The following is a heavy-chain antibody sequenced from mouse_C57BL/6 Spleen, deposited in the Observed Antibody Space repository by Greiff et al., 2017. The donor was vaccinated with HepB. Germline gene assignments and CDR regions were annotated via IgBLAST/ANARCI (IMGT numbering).Heavy chain of an antibody. J-gene: IGHJ2*01. CDR1: GYTFTSYN. CDR2: IYPGNGDT. CDR3: ARGGLNFDY. Sequence: QVQLQQSGAELVRPGASVKMSCKASGYTFTSYNMHWVKQTPGQGLEWIGAIYPGNGDTSYNQKFKGKATLTVDKSSSTAYMQLSSLTSEDSAVYFCARGGLNFDYWGQGTTLTVSS. V-gene: IGHV1-12*01.